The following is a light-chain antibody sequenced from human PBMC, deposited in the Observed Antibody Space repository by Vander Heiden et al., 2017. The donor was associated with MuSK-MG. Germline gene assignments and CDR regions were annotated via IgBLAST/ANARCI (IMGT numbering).Light chain of an antibody. CDR3: QVWDTNSDHPI. V-gene: IGLV3-21*04. CDR2: FDR. J-gene: IGLJ2*01. CDR1: NIASKS. Sequence: SYVLTQPHSVSVAPGRTAMITCGGTNIASKSVHWYQQQPGQAPVLVIYFDRDRPSEIPERFSGSNSGNTATLTISRVEVGDEADYYCQVWDTNSDHPIFGGGTKLTVL.